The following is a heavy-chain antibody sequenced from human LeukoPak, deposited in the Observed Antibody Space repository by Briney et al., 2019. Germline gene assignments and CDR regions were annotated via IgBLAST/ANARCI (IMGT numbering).Heavy chain of an antibody. CDR3: ATSTYRLGEYYYYGMDA. D-gene: IGHD3-16*01. CDR1: GGSISSYY. Sequence: SETLSLTCTVSGGSISSYYWSWIRQPPGKGLEWIGYIYYSGSTNYNPSLKSRVTISVDTSKNQFSLKLSSVTAADTAVYYCATSTYRLGEYYYYGMDAWGQGTTVTVSS. CDR2: IYYSGST. V-gene: IGHV4-59*01. J-gene: IGHJ6*02.